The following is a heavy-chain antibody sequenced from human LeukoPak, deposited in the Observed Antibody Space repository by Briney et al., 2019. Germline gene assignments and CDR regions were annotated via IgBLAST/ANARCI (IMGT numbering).Heavy chain of an antibody. CDR1: GFTFTSSA. CDR3: AAAHYDILTGYYDYYYYGMNV. D-gene: IGHD3-9*01. Sequence: ASVKVSCKASGFTFTSSAMQWVRQARGQRLEWIGWIVVGSGNTNYAQKFQERVTITRDMSTSTAYMELSSLRSEDTAVYYCAAAHYDILTGYYDYYYYGMNVWGQGTTVTVSS. CDR2: IVVGSGNT. V-gene: IGHV1-58*02. J-gene: IGHJ6*02.